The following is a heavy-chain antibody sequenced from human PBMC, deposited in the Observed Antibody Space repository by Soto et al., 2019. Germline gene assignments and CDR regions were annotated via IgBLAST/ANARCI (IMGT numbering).Heavy chain of an antibody. CDR2: IYWDDDK. D-gene: IGHD6-6*01. J-gene: IGHJ4*02. V-gene: IGHV2-5*02. Sequence: QITLKESGPTLVKPTQTLTLTCTFSGFSLTTSGVGVGWIRQPPGKALERLALIYWDDDKRYSPSLKSRLTITKDPSKNQVVLTMTNMDPVDTATYYCARRYSTSSPLYYFDYWGEGTLVTVSS. CDR1: GFSLTTSGVG. CDR3: ARRYSTSSPLYYFDY.